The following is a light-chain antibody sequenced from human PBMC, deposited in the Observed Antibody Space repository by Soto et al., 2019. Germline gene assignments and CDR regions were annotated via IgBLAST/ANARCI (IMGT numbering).Light chain of an antibody. V-gene: IGKV3-20*01. Sequence: EIVLTQSPGTLSLSPGERATLSCRASQSVSSIYLAWYQQKPGQAPRLLIYGASSRATGIPDRFSGSGSGTDFTPTISTLEPDDFAVYYGQQYGSSPPVTFGQGAKVEIK. J-gene: IGKJ1*01. CDR2: GAS. CDR1: QSVSSIY. CDR3: QQYGSSPPVT.